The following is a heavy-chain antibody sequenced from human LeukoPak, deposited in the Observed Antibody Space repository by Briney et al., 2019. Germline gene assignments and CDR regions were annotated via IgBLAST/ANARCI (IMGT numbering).Heavy chain of an antibody. J-gene: IGHJ6*02. CDR3: ARGRKVVTSKMGMDV. CDR1: GGSISSYY. Sequence: PSETLSLTCTVSGGSISSYYWSWIRQPPGKGLEWIGYIYYSGSTNYNPSLKSRVTISVDTSKNQFSLKLSSVTAADTAVYYCARGRKVVTSKMGMDVWGQGTTVTVSS. CDR2: IYYSGST. V-gene: IGHV4-59*12. D-gene: IGHD2-21*02.